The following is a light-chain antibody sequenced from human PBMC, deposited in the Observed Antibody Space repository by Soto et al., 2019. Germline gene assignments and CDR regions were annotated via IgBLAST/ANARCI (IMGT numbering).Light chain of an antibody. J-gene: IGKJ4*01. CDR2: DAS. Sequence: IVFTQSPATLSLSPGERATLSCRASESVGNYLAWYQEKPGQAPRLLIYDASNRATGIPPRFSGSGSGTDFTLTISSLEPEDFAVYYCQQRSSWPPPTFGGGTKVEI. CDR1: ESVGNY. V-gene: IGKV3-11*01. CDR3: QQRSSWPPPT.